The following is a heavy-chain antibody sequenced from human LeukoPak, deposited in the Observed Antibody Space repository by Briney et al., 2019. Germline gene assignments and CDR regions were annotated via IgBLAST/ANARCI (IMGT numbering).Heavy chain of an antibody. D-gene: IGHD3-22*01. V-gene: IGHV3-53*01. CDR3: ARDFSSGYYSWFDP. Sequence: GGSLRLSCAASGFTASSNYMSWVRQAPGKGLEWVSVIYSGGSTYYADSVKGRFTISRDNSKNTLYLQMNSLRAEDTAVYYCARDFSSGYYSWFDPWGQGTLVTVSS. J-gene: IGHJ5*02. CDR1: GFTASSNY. CDR2: IYSGGST.